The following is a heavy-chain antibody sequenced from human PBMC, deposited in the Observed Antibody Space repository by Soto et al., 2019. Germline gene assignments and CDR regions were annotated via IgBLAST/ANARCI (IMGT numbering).Heavy chain of an antibody. J-gene: IGHJ5*02. V-gene: IGHV1-8*02. CDR1: GYTFTSYG. Sequence: ASVKVSCKASGYTFTSYGISWVRQATGQGLEWMGWMNPNSGNTGYAQKFQGRVTMTRNTSISTAYMELSSLRSEDTAVYYCARGEYSSSWFDPWGQGTLVTVSS. D-gene: IGHD6-13*01. CDR2: MNPNSGNT. CDR3: ARGEYSSSWFDP.